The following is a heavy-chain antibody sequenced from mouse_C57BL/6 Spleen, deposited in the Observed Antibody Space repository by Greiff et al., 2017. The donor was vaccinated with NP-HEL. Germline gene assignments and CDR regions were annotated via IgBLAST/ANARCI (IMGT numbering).Heavy chain of an antibody. CDR3: ERQLGRPDWYFDV. CDR2: INPSTGGT. Sequence: VQLKESGPELVKPGASVKISCKASGYSFTGYYMHWVKQSSEKSLEWIGEINPSTGGTSYNQKFKGKATLTVDKSSSTAYMQLKSLTSEDSAVYYCERQLGRPDWYFDVWGTGTTVTVSS. CDR1: GYSFTGYY. J-gene: IGHJ1*03. V-gene: IGHV1-43*01. D-gene: IGHD4-1*02.